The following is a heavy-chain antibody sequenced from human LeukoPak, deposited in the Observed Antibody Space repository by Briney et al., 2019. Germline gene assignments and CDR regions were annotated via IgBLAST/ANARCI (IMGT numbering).Heavy chain of an antibody. CDR3: ARTVGYGDYHWFDP. J-gene: IGHJ5*02. CDR2: VSGSGGKI. CDR1: GFSFSGFS. D-gene: IGHD4-17*01. Sequence: GGSLRLSCAASGFSFSGFSRNWVRQAPGKGLEWVSGVSGSGGKIYYADSVKGRFTLSRDNSKNTLSLQMNSLRAEDTAVYYCARTVGYGDYHWFDPWGQGTLVTVSS. V-gene: IGHV3-23*01.